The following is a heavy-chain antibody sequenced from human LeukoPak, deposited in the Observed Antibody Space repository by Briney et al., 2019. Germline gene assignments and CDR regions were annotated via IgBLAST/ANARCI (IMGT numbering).Heavy chain of an antibody. D-gene: IGHD6-13*01. Sequence: ASVKVSCKASGYTFTSYGISWVRQAPGQGLEWMGWISAYNGNTNYAQKLQGRVTMTTDTSTSTAYMELRSLRSDDTAVYYCARVPGGAAAGTTFGYWGQGTLVTVSS. CDR2: ISAYNGNT. J-gene: IGHJ4*02. CDR1: GYTFTSYG. V-gene: IGHV1-18*01. CDR3: ARVPGGAAAGTTFGY.